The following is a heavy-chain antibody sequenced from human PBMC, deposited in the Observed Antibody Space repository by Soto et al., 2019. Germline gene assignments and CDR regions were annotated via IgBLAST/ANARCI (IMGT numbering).Heavy chain of an antibody. CDR2: FRGSSGST. V-gene: IGHV3-23*01. CDR1: EFTLIRNA. Sequence: PGGSLRLSCGGSEFTLIRNALFWVRQAPGKGLEWVSRFRGSSGSTTYADCAKGRFTIPRDNAKNTLYLQMNSLRAEDTAVYYCVRDDIGLGIDYWGLGTLVTVSS. J-gene: IGHJ4*02. CDR3: VRDDIGLGIDY. D-gene: IGHD1-26*01.